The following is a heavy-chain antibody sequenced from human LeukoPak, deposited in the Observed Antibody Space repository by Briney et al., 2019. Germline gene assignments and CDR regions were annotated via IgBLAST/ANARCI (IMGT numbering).Heavy chain of an antibody. D-gene: IGHD1-1*01. J-gene: IGHJ4*02. CDR2: IYSGGST. Sequence: GGSLRLSCAASGFTVSSNYMSWVRQAPGKGLEWVSVIYSGGSTYYADSVKGRFTISRDNSKNTLYLQMNSLRAEDTAVYYCARSRFNWNDVGFEYWGQGTLVTVSS. V-gene: IGHV3-66*01. CDR1: GFTVSSNY. CDR3: ARSRFNWNDVGFEY.